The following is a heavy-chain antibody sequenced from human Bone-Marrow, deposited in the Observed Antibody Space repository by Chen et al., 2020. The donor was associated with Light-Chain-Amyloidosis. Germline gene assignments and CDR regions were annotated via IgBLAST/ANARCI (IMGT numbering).Heavy chain of an antibody. J-gene: IGHJ4*02. Sequence: DVQLVESGGGLIRPGESLRLSCAASGFTFSDYYMHWVRQGPGKGLVWVSRSNGDGTDIKYADSVRGRFTISRDSAKNTVYLQMNSLRTEDTAVYYCARSVSGTFDYWGQGALVTVSS. CDR2: SNGDGTDI. V-gene: IGHV3-74*01. CDR3: ARSVSGTFDY. CDR1: GFTFSDYY. D-gene: IGHD1-1*01.